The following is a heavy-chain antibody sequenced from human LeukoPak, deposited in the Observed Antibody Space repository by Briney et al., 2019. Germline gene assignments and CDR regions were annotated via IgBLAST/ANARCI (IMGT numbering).Heavy chain of an antibody. V-gene: IGHV1-18*01. CDR2: ISAYNGNT. CDR1: GYTFTSYG. J-gene: IGHJ4*02. CDR3: ARDLRITMVRGVTAGY. D-gene: IGHD3-10*01. Sequence: ASVTVSFKASGYTFTSYGISWVRQAPGQGLEWMGWISAYNGNTNYAQKLQGRVTMTTDTSTSTAYMELRSLRSDDTAVYYCARDLRITMVRGVTAGYWGQGTLVTVSS.